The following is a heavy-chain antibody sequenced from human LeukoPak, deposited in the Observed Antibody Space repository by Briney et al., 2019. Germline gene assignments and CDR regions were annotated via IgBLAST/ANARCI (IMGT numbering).Heavy chain of an antibody. J-gene: IGHJ5*02. V-gene: IGHV3-21*01. CDR3: ARVRAYPNNGFDP. CDR2: ISSSSSYI. CDR1: GFTFSSYS. Sequence: GGSLRLSCAASGFTFSSYSMNWVRQAPGKGLEWVSSISSSSSYIDYADSVKGRFTISRDNAKNSLYLQMNSLRAEDTAVYYCARVRAYPNNGFDPWGQGTLVTVSS. D-gene: IGHD2-2*01.